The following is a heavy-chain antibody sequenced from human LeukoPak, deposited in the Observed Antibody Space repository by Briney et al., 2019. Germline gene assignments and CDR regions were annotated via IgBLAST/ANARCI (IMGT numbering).Heavy chain of an antibody. CDR1: GFTFSSYA. V-gene: IGHV3-23*01. Sequence: PGGSLRLSCAASGFTFSSYAMSWVRQAPGKGLEWVSAISGSGGSTYYADSVKGRFTISRDNSKNTLYLQMNSLRAEDTAVYCCAKELVPSPRSTTADAFDIWGQGTMVTVSS. CDR3: AKELVPSPRSTTADAFDI. CDR2: ISGSGGST. J-gene: IGHJ3*02. D-gene: IGHD2-8*01.